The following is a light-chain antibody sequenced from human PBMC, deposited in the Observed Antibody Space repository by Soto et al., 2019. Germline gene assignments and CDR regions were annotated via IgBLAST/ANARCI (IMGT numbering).Light chain of an antibody. CDR2: AAS. CDR3: QQTFSVPPT. Sequence: DIQMTQSPSSLSASVGDSVTITCRASQSIGTYLNWYQQKSGRAPKLLICAASSLQSGVPSRFISSGSGVDYTLTVNNLQPGDFATYYCQQTFSVPPTFGGGTKVELK. V-gene: IGKV1-39*01. J-gene: IGKJ4*01. CDR1: QSIGTY.